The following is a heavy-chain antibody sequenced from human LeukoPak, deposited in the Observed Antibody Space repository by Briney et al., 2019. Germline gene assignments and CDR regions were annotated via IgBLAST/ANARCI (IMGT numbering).Heavy chain of an antibody. CDR2: IKPDGSEK. J-gene: IGHJ4*02. CDR1: GFVFSASY. Sequence: GVSLRLSCAASGFVFSASYMSWLRKSTGKGLEWVATIKPDGSEKYHVHSVSGRFTISRDNTNDSLFLQMNSLRVDDTAVYYCVRGGTYWTVSWGQGTLVNV. CDR3: VRGGTYWTVS. D-gene: IGHD1-1*01. V-gene: IGHV3-7*01.